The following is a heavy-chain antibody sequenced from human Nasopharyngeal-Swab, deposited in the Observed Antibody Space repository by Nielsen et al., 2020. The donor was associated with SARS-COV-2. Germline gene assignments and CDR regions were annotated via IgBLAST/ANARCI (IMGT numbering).Heavy chain of an antibody. CDR2: IISSSSYI. J-gene: IGHJ6*02. CDR3: ARDSSSAYDFWSGYYAPNDYYYYYGMDV. D-gene: IGHD3-3*01. Sequence: GESLKISCAASGITFSSYSMNWVRQAPGKGLEWVSSIISSSSYIYYADSVKGRFTISRDNAKNSLYLQMNSLRAEDTAVYYCARDSSSAYDFWSGYYAPNDYYYYYGMDVWGQGTTVTVSS. V-gene: IGHV3-21*01. CDR1: GITFSSYS.